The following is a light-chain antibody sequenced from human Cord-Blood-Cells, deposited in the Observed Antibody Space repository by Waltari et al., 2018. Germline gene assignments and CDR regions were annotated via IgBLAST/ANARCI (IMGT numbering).Light chain of an antibody. V-gene: IGLV2-14*01. CDR1: SSDVGGFNY. Sequence: QSALTQPASVSGSPGQSITISCTGISSDVGGFNYVSWYKQHPGQAPKLLIYDVSNRPAGASNRFAGSKSGNTASLTISGLQAEDEADYYCSSYTSSSTLVFGGGTKLTVL. J-gene: IGLJ2*01. CDR3: SSYTSSSTLV. CDR2: DVS.